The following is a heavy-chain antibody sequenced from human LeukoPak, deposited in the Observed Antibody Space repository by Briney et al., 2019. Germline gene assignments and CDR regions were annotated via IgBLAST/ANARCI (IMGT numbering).Heavy chain of an antibody. J-gene: IGHJ3*02. D-gene: IGHD6-19*01. CDR1: GDSVSSNSAA. CDR2: TYYRSKWYN. V-gene: IGHV6-1*01. CDR3: ARIAVAGTRAFDI. Sequence: SQTLSLTCAISGDSVSSNSAAWNWIRQSPSIGLEWLGRTYYRSKWYNDYAVSVKSRITINPDTSKNQFSLQLNSVTPEDTAVYYCARIAVAGTRAFDIWGQGTMVTVSS.